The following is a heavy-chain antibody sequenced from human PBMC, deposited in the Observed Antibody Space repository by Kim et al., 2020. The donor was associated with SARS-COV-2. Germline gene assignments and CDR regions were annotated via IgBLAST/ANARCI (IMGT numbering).Heavy chain of an antibody. V-gene: IGHV1-3*01. J-gene: IGHJ5*02. CDR3: ARGSHYYGSGSYGWFDP. D-gene: IGHD3-10*01. Sequence: FQGRVTITRDTSASTAYMELSSLRSEDTAVYYCARGSHYYGSGSYGWFDPWGQGTLVTVSS.